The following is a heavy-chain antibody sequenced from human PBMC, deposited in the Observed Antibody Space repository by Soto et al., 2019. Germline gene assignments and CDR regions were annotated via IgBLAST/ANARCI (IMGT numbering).Heavy chain of an antibody. J-gene: IGHJ6*02. CDR3: ARYDYDPLYYYGMDV. CDR2: IYYSGST. D-gene: IGHD4-17*01. V-gene: IGHV4-59*01. Sequence: QVQLQESGPGLVKPSETLSLTCTVSGGSISSYYWSWIRQPPGKGLEWIGYIYYSGSTNYNPSLKNRVTISVDTSKNQFSLKLSSVTAADTAVYYCARYDYDPLYYYGMDVGGQGTTVTVSS. CDR1: GGSISSYY.